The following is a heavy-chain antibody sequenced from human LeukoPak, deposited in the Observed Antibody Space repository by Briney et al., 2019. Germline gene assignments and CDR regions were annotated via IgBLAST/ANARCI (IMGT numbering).Heavy chain of an antibody. D-gene: IGHD3-22*01. CDR3: ARDRVDYDSSGYYGYFDY. V-gene: IGHV4-59*11. CDR1: GGSIRSHY. Sequence: KSSGTLSLTCTVSGGSIRSHYWSWLRQPPGKGLEWLGHIYYSGSTNYNPPLKSRVTISVDTSKNQFSLKLSSVTAADTAVYYCARDRVDYDSSGYYGYFDYWGQGALVTVSS. J-gene: IGHJ4*02. CDR2: IYYSGST.